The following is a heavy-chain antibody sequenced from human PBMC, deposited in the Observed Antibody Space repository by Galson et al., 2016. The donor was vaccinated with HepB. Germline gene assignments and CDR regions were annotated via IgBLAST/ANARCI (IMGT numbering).Heavy chain of an antibody. Sequence: SETLSLTCTVSGGSISRYYWSWIRQPPGKGLEWIGYVYYSESANYNPSLRSRVTISVDTSKNQFSLKLYSVTAADTAVYYCARYDYGYGYYFDSWGPGTLLSVSS. CDR2: VYYSESA. D-gene: IGHD5-18*01. V-gene: IGHV4-59*01. CDR3: ARYDYGYGYYFDS. CDR1: GGSISRYY. J-gene: IGHJ4*02.